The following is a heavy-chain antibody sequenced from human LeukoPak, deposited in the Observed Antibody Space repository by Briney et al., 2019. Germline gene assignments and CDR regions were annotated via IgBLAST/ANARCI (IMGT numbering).Heavy chain of an antibody. D-gene: IGHD1-14*01. CDR2: ILSSGST. Sequence: PSETLSLTCTVSSGSINNYYWSWIRQPPGKGLEWIGYILSSGSTNYNPSVKSRVTISVDTSKNQFSLKLISVTAADTAVYYCARTNQISETAFDIWGQGTMVIVSS. CDR3: ARTNQISETAFDI. J-gene: IGHJ3*02. V-gene: IGHV4-59*01. CDR1: SGSINNYY.